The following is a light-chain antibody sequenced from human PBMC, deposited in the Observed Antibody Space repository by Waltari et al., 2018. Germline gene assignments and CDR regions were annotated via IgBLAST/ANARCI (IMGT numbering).Light chain of an antibody. CDR3: QQYYTIPWT. CDR1: QSVLHSSNNKNF. V-gene: IGKV4-1*01. J-gene: IGKJ1*01. Sequence: DIVMTQSPDSLSVSLGERATINCKSSQSVLHSSNNKNFLSWYQQRPGKPPKLLIYWASTRESGVPDRFSGSGSGTDFTLTISSLQAEDVAVYYCQQYYTIPWTFGQGTKVEIK. CDR2: WAS.